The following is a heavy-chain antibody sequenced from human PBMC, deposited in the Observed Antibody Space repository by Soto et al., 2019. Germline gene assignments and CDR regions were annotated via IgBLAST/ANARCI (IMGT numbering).Heavy chain of an antibody. V-gene: IGHV4-34*01. Sequence: SETLSLTCAVYGGSFSGYYWSWIRQPPGKGLEWIGEINHSGSTNYNPSLKSRVTISVDTSKNQFSLKLSSVTAADTAVYYCARGYCSGGSCYSKVVWFDPWGQGTLVTVSS. D-gene: IGHD2-15*01. CDR3: ARGYCSGGSCYSKVVWFDP. CDR1: GGSFSGYY. CDR2: INHSGST. J-gene: IGHJ5*02.